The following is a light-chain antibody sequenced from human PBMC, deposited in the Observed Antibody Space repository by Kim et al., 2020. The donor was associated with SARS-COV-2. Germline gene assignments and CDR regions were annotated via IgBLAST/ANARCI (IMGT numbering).Light chain of an antibody. CDR1: QGINSW. Sequence: DIQMTQSPSSVSASVGDRVTITCRASQGINSWLAWYQQKPGKAPNLLIYAASSLRSGVPSRFSGGGSGTDFTLTISSLQPEDCATYYCQQADSCPLTCGGGTKGDIK. CDR3: QQADSCPLT. J-gene: IGKJ4*01. CDR2: AAS. V-gene: IGKV1-12*01.